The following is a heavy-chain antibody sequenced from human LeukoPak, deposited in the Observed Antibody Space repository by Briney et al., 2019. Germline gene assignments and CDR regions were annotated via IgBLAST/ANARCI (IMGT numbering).Heavy chain of an antibody. V-gene: IGHV3-30*02. D-gene: IGHD3-3*01. J-gene: IGHJ4*02. Sequence: GGSLRHSCAASGFTFSSYGMHWVRQAPGKGLEWVAFIRYDGSNKYYADSVKGRFTISRDNSKNTLYLQMNSLRAEDTAVYYCAKDRAIFGVVTAFDYWGQGTLVTVSS. CDR2: IRYDGSNK. CDR3: AKDRAIFGVVTAFDY. CDR1: GFTFSSYG.